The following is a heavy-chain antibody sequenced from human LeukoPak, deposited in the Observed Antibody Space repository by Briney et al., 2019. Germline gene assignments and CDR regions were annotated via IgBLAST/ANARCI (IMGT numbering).Heavy chain of an antibody. CDR3: AKLASDYVWGTYRPFDF. CDR1: GFTFSSYA. CDR2: ISGIGGST. Sequence: GRSLRLSCAASGFTFSSYAMSWVRQAPGKGLEWVSGISGIGGSTYYADSVKGRFTISRDNSKNTLYLQMNSLRAEDTAVYYCAKLASDYVWGTYRPFDFWGQGTLVTVSS. D-gene: IGHD3-16*02. J-gene: IGHJ4*02. V-gene: IGHV3-23*01.